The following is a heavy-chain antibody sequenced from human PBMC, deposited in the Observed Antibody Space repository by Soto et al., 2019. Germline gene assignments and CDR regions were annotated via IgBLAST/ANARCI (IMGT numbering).Heavy chain of an antibody. D-gene: IGHD7-27*01. V-gene: IGHV1-69*01. CDR3: AAELGFRKLSVV. Sequence: QVQVVQSGVEVRRPGSSVKVSCKASGDTFKNCVISWVRQAPGQGLEWMGGIIPLFGTTDFAKRFQGRLTITKDESKTTAYMELIRLRSEDTATYYCAAELGFRKLSVVWGQGTTVLVSS. CDR1: GDTFKNCV. CDR2: IIPLFGTT. J-gene: IGHJ6*02.